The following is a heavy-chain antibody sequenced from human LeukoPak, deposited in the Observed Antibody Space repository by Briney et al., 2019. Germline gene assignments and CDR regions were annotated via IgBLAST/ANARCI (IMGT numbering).Heavy chain of an antibody. D-gene: IGHD6-19*01. CDR3: ASGGWRAGY. Sequence: MASETLSLTCAVYGGSFSGYYWSWIRQPPGKGLEWIGEINHSGSTNYNPSLKSRVTISVDTSKNQFSLKLSSVTAADTAVYYCASGGWRAGYWGQGTLVTVSS. V-gene: IGHV4-34*01. CDR2: INHSGST. CDR1: GGSFSGYY. J-gene: IGHJ4*02.